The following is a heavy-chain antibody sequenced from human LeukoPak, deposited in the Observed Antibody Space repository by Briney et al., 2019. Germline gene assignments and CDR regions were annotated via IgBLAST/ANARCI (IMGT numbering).Heavy chain of an antibody. CDR2: ISYDGSNK. CDR3: ARNVDTTMADVYYYYGMDV. V-gene: IGHV3-30-3*01. CDR1: GFTFSSYA. Sequence: GGSLRLSCAASGFTFSSYAMHWVRQAPGKGLEWVAVISYDGSNKYYADSVKGRFTISRDNSKNTLYLRMNSLRAEDTAVYYCARNVDTTMADVYYYYGMDVWGQGTTVTVSS. J-gene: IGHJ6*02. D-gene: IGHD5-18*01.